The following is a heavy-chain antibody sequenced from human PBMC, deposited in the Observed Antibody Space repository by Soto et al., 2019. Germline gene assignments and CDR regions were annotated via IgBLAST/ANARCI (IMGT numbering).Heavy chain of an antibody. D-gene: IGHD3-10*01. Sequence: SGTLSLTCTLTCSSIPSYYWGCIRQPPGKGLEWIGYIYYTGSTNYNPSLKSRVTISVDTSKNQFSLKLTSVSAADTAVYYCGFGRFPSTVFDIWGQGTMVTVS. V-gene: IGHV4-59*12. CDR1: CSSIPSYY. J-gene: IGHJ3*02. CDR3: GFGRFPSTVFDI. CDR2: IYYTGST.